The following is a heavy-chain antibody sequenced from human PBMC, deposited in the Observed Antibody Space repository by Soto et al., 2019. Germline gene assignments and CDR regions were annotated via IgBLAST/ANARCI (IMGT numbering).Heavy chain of an antibody. CDR3: ARFAKEENPKLESWYAFYF. D-gene: IGHD6-13*01. Sequence: VQLQESGPGLVKPSQTLSLTCTVSNGSIRSGGYFWSWVRQHPGKGLEWIGHIYYRGGTSYNPSLESRVAMSVDTSKNEFTLKVNYVTAADTAIYYCARFAKEENPKLESWYAFYFWGRGTLVTVSS. J-gene: IGHJ4*02. CDR2: IYYRGGT. V-gene: IGHV4-31*03. CDR1: NGSIRSGGYF.